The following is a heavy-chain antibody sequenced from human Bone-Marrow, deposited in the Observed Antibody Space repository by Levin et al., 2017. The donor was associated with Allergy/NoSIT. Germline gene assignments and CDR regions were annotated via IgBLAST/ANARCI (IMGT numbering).Heavy chain of an antibody. CDR1: GASISGGSYN. CDR3: ARDSGFSSILDS. CDR2: IYTSGDT. D-gene: IGHD6-13*01. Sequence: SQTLSLTCTVSGASISGGSYNWTWIRQPAGKGLEWIGRIYTSGDTNYSPSLKSRVSISFDRSNNHFSLKVTSVTAADTAMYYCARDSGFSSILDSWGQGTLVTVSS. V-gene: IGHV4-61*02. J-gene: IGHJ4*02.